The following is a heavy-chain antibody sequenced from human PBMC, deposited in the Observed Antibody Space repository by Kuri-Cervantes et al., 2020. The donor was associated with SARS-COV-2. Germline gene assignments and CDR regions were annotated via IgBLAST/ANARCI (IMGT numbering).Heavy chain of an antibody. CDR1: GYTFINHG. J-gene: IGHJ6*02. Sequence: ASVKVSCKTSGYTFINHGISWVRQAPGQGLEWMGWISGYNGNTNHAHKFQGRVTMTTDTSASTAYMGLRSLRSDDAAVYYCARDFLGMDVWGQGTTVTVSS. V-gene: IGHV1-18*04. CDR2: ISGYNGNT. CDR3: ARDFLGMDV.